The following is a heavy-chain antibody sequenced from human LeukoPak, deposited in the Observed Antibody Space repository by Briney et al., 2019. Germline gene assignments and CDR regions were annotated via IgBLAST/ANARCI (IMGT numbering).Heavy chain of an antibody. CDR2: IYYSGST. V-gene: IGHV4-59*01. D-gene: IGHD3-9*01. Sequence: SETLSLTCTVSGGSISSYYLSWIRLPPGKGLEWIGYIYYSGSTNYNPSLKSRVTISVDTSKNQFSLKLSSVTAADTAVYYCARGDYDILTGYSTNWFDPWGQGTLVTVSS. CDR1: GGSISSYY. CDR3: ARGDYDILTGYSTNWFDP. J-gene: IGHJ5*02.